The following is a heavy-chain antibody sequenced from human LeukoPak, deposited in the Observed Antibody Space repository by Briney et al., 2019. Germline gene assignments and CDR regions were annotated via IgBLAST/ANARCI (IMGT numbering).Heavy chain of an antibody. J-gene: IGHJ5*02. D-gene: IGHD3-10*01. CDR2: INHSGST. Sequence: SETLSLTCTVSGYSISSGYYWGWIRQPPGKGLEWIGEINHSGSTNYTPSLKSRVTISVDTSKNQFSLKLSSVTAADTAVYYCARDSGTTGEVKFDPWGQGTLVTVSS. CDR1: GYSISSGYY. V-gene: IGHV4-38-2*02. CDR3: ARDSGTTGEVKFDP.